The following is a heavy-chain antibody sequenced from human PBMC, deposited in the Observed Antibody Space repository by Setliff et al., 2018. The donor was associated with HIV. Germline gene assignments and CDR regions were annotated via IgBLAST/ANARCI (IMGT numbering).Heavy chain of an antibody. CDR3: ARVPGYSSGTSYMDV. Sequence: SETLSLTCAVYGGSFSSYYWSWIRQPPGKGLEWIGEINRSGSTNYNPSLKSRVTISVDTSKNQFSLKLRSVTAADRAVYYCARVPGYSSGTSYMDVWGKGTTVTVSS. D-gene: IGHD6-19*01. V-gene: IGHV4-34*01. CDR1: GGSFSSYY. J-gene: IGHJ6*03. CDR2: INRSGST.